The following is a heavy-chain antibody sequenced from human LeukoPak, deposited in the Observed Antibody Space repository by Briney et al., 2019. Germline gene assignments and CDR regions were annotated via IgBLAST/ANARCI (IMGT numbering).Heavy chain of an antibody. CDR3: ARDPTGYYDSSGSFDY. CDR2: ISAYNGNT. V-gene: IGHV1-18*01. Sequence: ASVKVSCKASGYTFTSYDINWVRQAPGQGLEWMGWISAYNGNTNYAQKLQGRVTMTTDTSTSTAYMELRSLRSDDTAVYYCARDPTGYYDSSGSFDYWGQGTLVTVSS. J-gene: IGHJ4*02. D-gene: IGHD3-22*01. CDR1: GYTFTSYD.